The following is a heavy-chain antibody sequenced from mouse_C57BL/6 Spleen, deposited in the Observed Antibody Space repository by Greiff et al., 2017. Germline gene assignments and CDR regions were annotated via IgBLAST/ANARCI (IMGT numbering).Heavy chain of an antibody. D-gene: IGHD3-2*02. J-gene: IGHJ2*01. V-gene: IGHV1-81*01. Sequence: QVQLKQSGAELARPGASVKLSCKASGYTFTSYGISWVKQRTGQGLEWIGEIYPRSGNTYYNEKFKGKATLTADKSSSTAYMELRSLTSEDSAVYFCARDSSGLFDYWGQGTTLTVSS. CDR2: IYPRSGNT. CDR3: ARDSSGLFDY. CDR1: GYTFTSYG.